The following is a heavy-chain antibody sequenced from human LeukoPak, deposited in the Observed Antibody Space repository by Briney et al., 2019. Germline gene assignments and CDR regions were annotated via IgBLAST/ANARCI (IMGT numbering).Heavy chain of an antibody. D-gene: IGHD1-7*01. J-gene: IGHJ4*02. V-gene: IGHV3-23*01. CDR3: AKDLNLRYFDY. Sequence: GGSLRLSCAASGFTFSTYSMNWVRQAPGKGLEWVSAISGSGGSTYYADSVKGRFTISRDNSKNTLYLQMNSLRAEDTAVYYCAKDLNLRYFDYWGQGTLVTVSS. CDR1: GFTFSTYS. CDR2: ISGSGGST.